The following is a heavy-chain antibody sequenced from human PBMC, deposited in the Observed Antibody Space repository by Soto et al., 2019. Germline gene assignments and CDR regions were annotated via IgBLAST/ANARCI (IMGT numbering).Heavy chain of an antibody. D-gene: IGHD6-19*01. V-gene: IGHV3-53*04. J-gene: IGHJ4*02. CDR3: ARVSYSSGWYYFDY. Sequence: GGFLRLSCAASGFTVSSNYMSWVRQAPGKGLEWVSVIYSGGSTYYADSVKGRFTISRHNSKNTLYLQMNSLRAEDTAVYYCARVSYSSGWYYFDYWGQGTLVTVSS. CDR2: IYSGGST. CDR1: GFTVSSNY.